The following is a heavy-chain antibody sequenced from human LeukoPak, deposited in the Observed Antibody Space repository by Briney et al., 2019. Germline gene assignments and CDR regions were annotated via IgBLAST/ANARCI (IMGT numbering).Heavy chain of an antibody. CDR2: INSDGSST. CDR1: GFTFSTYW. D-gene: IGHD3-22*01. CDR3: ARNGDSSVFYPDY. V-gene: IGHV3-74*01. Sequence: GGSLRLSCAASGFTFSTYWMHWVRQAPGKGLVWVSRINSDGSSTSYADSVKGRFTISRDNAKNTLYLQMNSLRAEDTAVYYCARNGDSSVFYPDYWGQGTLVTVSS. J-gene: IGHJ4*02.